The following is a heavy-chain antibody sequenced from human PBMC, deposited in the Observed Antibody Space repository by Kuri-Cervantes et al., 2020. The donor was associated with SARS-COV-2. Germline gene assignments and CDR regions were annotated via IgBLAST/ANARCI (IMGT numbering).Heavy chain of an antibody. CDR1: GFTFTSSA. V-gene: IGHV1-58*02. Sequence: SAKFSCKASGFTFTSSAMQWVRQARGQRLEWIGWIVVGSGNTNYAQKFQERVTITRDMSTSTAYMELSSLRSEDMAVYYCAAALIDAFDIWGQGTMVTVSS. CDR2: IVVGSGNT. CDR3: AAALIDAFDI. J-gene: IGHJ3*02.